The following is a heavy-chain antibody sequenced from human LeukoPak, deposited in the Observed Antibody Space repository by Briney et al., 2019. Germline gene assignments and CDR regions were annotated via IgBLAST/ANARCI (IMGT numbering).Heavy chain of an antibody. D-gene: IGHD6-19*01. V-gene: IGHV4-4*02. Sequence: SETLSLTCAVSGGSISSSNWWSWVRQPPGKGLEWIGYIYYSGSTNYNPSLKSRVTISVDTSKNQFSLKLSSVTAADTAVYYCARANGIAVAGTQGWFDPWGQGTLVTVSS. CDR2: IYYSGST. CDR3: ARANGIAVAGTQGWFDP. J-gene: IGHJ5*02. CDR1: GGSISSSNW.